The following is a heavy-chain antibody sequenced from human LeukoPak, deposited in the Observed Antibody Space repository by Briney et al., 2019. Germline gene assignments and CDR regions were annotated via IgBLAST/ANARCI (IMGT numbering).Heavy chain of an antibody. D-gene: IGHD2-15*01. CDR3: ARDILGEGYDY. Sequence: GESLKISCKGSGYIFTSYWIGWVRQMPGKGLEWMGIIYPGDSDTEYSPSFQGQVTMSADKSISTAYLQWSSLKASDTAMYYCARDILGEGYDYWGQGTLVTVSS. J-gene: IGHJ4*02. CDR1: GYIFTSYW. CDR2: IYPGDSDT. V-gene: IGHV5-51*01.